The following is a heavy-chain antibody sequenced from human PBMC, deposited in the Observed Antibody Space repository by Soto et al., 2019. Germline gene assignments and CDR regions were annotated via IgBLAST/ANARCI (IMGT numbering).Heavy chain of an antibody. D-gene: IGHD6-6*01. J-gene: IGHJ6*02. CDR3: ARGAYSSSGYYYHGMDV. CDR1: GGFISSGGFY. Sequence: LPFNVSGGFISSGGFYWSWVRQHPGKGLEWIGYIFYTGTTYYSPSLKSRVTISVDTSEKQFYLKLNSVTAADTAVYYCARGAYSSSGYYYHGMDVWGQGTTVTVSS. CDR2: IFYTGTT. V-gene: IGHV4-31*03.